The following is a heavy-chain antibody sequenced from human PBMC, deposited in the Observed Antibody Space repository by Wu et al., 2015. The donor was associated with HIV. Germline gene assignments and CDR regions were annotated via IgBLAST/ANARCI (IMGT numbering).Heavy chain of an antibody. J-gene: IGHJ5*02. V-gene: IGHV1-46*01. CDR1: GYAFTTYY. D-gene: IGHD3-22*01. Sequence: QVQLVQSGAEVKKPGASVNVSCKASGYAFTTYYIYWVRQAPGQGLEWMGIINPSSAYATYAQKFQGRIAMTRDTSTSTVYMELISLTSEDTAVYYCVRDWYYDGSDDDGWDLFDPVGPGNPGHRLL. CDR2: INPSSAYA. CDR3: VRDWYYDGSDDDGWDLFDP.